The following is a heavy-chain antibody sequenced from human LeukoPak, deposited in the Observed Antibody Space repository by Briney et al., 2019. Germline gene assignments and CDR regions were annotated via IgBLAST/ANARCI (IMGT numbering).Heavy chain of an antibody. V-gene: IGHV3-30-3*01. CDR3: ARDYWWNYDY. CDR2: ISKDGSDK. Sequence: GRSLRLSCAASGFTFSDYAMHWVRQAPGKGLEWVAVISKDGSDKYYPGSVRGRFTISRDNSKNTIYLQMDSPRAEDTAIYYYARDYWWNYDYWGQGTLVTVSS. J-gene: IGHJ4*02. CDR1: GFTFSDYA. D-gene: IGHD1-7*01.